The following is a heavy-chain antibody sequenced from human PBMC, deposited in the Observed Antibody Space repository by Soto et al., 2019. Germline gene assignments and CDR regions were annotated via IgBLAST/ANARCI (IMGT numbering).Heavy chain of an antibody. CDR3: TKNYYFDS. Sequence: VQLLESGGGLVQPGGSLRLSFAASGFTFSNYALSWVRQAPGKALEWVSSINIVGGNTNYADSVRGRFTMSRDDSKNTVFLQMNSLRAEDTAIYYCTKNYYFDSWGQGTLVTVSS. J-gene: IGHJ4*02. V-gene: IGHV3-23*01. CDR2: INIVGGNT. CDR1: GFTFSNYA.